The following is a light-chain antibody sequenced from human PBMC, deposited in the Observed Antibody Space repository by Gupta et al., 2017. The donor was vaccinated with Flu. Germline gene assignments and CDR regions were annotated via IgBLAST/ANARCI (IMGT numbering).Light chain of an antibody. CDR3: ISETTTNTIVV. CDR2: EVS. CDR1: SSDVGGNNF. V-gene: IGLV2-14*01. J-gene: IGLJ2*01. Sequence: ITISRTGTSSDVGGNNFVSWYHQHPAEAPKLMIFEVSIRRSGVSNRFSGSKSGTTASVTIAGLHAEEEADYYCISETTTNTIVVFGGGTKLTVL.